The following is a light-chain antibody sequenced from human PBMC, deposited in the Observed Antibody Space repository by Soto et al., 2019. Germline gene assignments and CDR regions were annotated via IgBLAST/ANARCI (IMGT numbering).Light chain of an antibody. CDR2: DAS. CDR3: QQYGNLPLT. CDR1: QDISNY. Sequence: DIQMTQSPSSLSASVGDRVTITCQASQDISNYLNWYQQKPGKAPKLLIYDASNLETGVPSRFSGSVSGTDFTFTISSLQPEDIATYYCQQYGNLPLTFVGGTKVEIK. V-gene: IGKV1-33*01. J-gene: IGKJ4*01.